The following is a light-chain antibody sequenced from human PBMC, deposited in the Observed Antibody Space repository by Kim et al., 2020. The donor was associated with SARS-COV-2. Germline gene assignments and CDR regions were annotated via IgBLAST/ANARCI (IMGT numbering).Light chain of an antibody. Sequence: VSPGERAPLSCRASQSVSSNLAWYQQKPGQAPRLLIYGASTRATGIPARFSGSGSGTEFTLTVSSLQSEDFAVYYCQQYNYWPGTFGQGTKVDIK. J-gene: IGKJ1*01. CDR1: QSVSSN. CDR2: GAS. CDR3: QQYNYWPGT. V-gene: IGKV3-15*01.